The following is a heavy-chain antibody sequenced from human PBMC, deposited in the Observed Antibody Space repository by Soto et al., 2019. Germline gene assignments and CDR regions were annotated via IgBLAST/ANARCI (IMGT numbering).Heavy chain of an antibody. Sequence: QVHLVESGGGVVQPGRSLRLSCAASGFTFSSYGMHWVRQAPGKGLEWVAVISFDGSKKYYADSVKGRFTISRDNSWNTLFLQMNGLRAEDTALYYCAKYSENVEHGDWFDPWGPGTLVTVSS. D-gene: IGHD4-4*01. V-gene: IGHV3-30*18. CDR2: ISFDGSKK. CDR3: AKYSENVEHGDWFDP. J-gene: IGHJ5*02. CDR1: GFTFSSYG.